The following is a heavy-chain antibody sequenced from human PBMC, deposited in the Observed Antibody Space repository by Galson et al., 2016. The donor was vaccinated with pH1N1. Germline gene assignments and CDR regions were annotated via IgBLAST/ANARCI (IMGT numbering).Heavy chain of an antibody. J-gene: IGHJ4*02. CDR1: GFTFSSYD. CDR2: IRYDGSNNDGSNK. Sequence: SLRLSCAASGFTFSSYDMHWVRQAPGKGLEWVAFIRYDGSNNDGSNKYYIDSVKGRFTVSRDNSKNTLNLQMRSLRAEDTAVYYCAKKMGFGDLLYNFDYWGQGTLVTVSS. CDR3: AKKMGFGDLLYNFDY. V-gene: IGHV3-30*02. D-gene: IGHD3-10*01.